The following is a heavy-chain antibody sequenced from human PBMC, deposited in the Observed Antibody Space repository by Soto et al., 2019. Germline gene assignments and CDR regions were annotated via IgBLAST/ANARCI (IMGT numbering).Heavy chain of an antibody. D-gene: IGHD3-16*02. CDR1: GFTVSSNY. Sequence: GGSLRLSCAASGFTVSSNYMSWVRQAPGKGLEWVSVIYSGGSTYYADSVKGRFTISRDNSKNTLYLQMNSLRAEDTAVYYCAKGIQDYDYIWGSYLLWALDYWGQGTLVTVSS. CDR3: AKGIQDYDYIWGSYLLWALDY. V-gene: IGHV3-53*01. CDR2: IYSGGST. J-gene: IGHJ4*02.